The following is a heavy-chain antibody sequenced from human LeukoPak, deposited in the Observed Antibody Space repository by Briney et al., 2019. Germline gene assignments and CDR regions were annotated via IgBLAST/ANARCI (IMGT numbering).Heavy chain of an antibody. D-gene: IGHD1-1*01. CDR3: ARVSWFPGTSYYYMDV. V-gene: IGHV4-34*01. J-gene: IGHJ6*03. CDR1: GGSFSGYH. Sequence: SETLSLTCAVYGGSFSGYHWTWIRQPPGKGLEWIGEINHSGYTNYNPSVQSRVTISVDTSKNQFSLKLSSVTAADTAVYYCARVSWFPGTSYYYMDVWGKGTPVTVSS. CDR2: INHSGYT.